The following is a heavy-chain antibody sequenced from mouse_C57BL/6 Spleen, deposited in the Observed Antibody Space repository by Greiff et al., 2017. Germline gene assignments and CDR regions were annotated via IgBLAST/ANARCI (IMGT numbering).Heavy chain of an antibody. CDR2: ISSGGSYT. J-gene: IGHJ1*03. D-gene: IGHD4-1*01. Sequence: EVKLVESGGDLVKPGGSLKLSCAASGFTFSSYGMSWVRQTPDKRLEWVATISSGGSYTSYPDSVKGRFTISRYNAKNALYLQMSSLKSEDTAMYYCARVELGRYVDVWCTGTTVTVSS. V-gene: IGHV5-6*01. CDR1: GFTFSSYG. CDR3: ARVELGRYVDV.